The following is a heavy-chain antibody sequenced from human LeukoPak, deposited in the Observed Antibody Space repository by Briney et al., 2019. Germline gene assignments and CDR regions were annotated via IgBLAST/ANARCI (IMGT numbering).Heavy chain of an antibody. V-gene: IGHV3-53*01. CDR2: TYNGGST. CDR1: GFAISSKY. CDR3: ARESEVYYDSSGYNYFDY. Sequence: PGGSLRLSCAASGFAISSKYMTWVRQVPGKGLEWVSVTYNGGSTYYADSVKGRFTISRDNSKNTLYLQMNSLRAEDTAVYYCARESEVYYDSSGYNYFDYWGQGTLVTVSS. J-gene: IGHJ4*02. D-gene: IGHD3-22*01.